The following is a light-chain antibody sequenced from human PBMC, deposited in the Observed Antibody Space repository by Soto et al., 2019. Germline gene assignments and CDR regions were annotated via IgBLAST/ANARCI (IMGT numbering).Light chain of an antibody. CDR3: QQYADSPLT. J-gene: IGKJ4*01. CDR1: QAVSSSY. CDR2: DAS. Sequence: EIVLTQSPATPSLSPGDRATLSCRASQAVSSSYLAWYQQKPDQSPRLLINDASSRATGIPDRFSGGWSGRDFTLTISRLEPEDFAVYYCQQYADSPLTFGGGTKVEIK. V-gene: IGKV3-20*01.